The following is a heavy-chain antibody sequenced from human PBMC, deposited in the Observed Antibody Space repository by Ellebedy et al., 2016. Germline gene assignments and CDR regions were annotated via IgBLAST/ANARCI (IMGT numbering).Heavy chain of an antibody. CDR3: ARSVVPAASGYFDY. CDR1: GGSFFSSRYY. D-gene: IGHD2-2*01. Sequence: GSLRLXXTVSGGSFFSSRYYWGWIRQPPGKGLEWIGSIYYTGNTYYNPSLKSRVSISIDTSKNQFSLKLSSVTAADTAVYYCARSVVPAASGYFDYWGQGTLVTVSS. V-gene: IGHV4-39*07. CDR2: IYYTGNT. J-gene: IGHJ4*02.